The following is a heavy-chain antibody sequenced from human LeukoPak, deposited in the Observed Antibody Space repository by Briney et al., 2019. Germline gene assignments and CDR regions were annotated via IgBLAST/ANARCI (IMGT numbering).Heavy chain of an antibody. V-gene: IGHV3-23*03. CDR2: IYSGGST. CDR1: GFTFSSYA. CDR3: AKDHFLYGYDSSGYPYQFFDY. Sequence: GSLRLSCAASGFTFSSYAMSWVRQAPGKGLEWVSVIYSGGSTYYADSVKGRFTISRDNSKNTLYLQMNSLRAEDTAVYYCAKDHFLYGYDSSGYPYQFFDYWGQGTLVTVSS. D-gene: IGHD3-22*01. J-gene: IGHJ4*02.